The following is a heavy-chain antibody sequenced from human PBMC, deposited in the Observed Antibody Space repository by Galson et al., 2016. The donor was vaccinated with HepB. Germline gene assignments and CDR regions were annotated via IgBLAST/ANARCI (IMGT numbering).Heavy chain of an antibody. CDR1: GGSISGYY. J-gene: IGHJ6*02. CDR2: ITDNGST. D-gene: IGHD1-26*01. V-gene: IGHV4-59*01. CDR3: ARDIGVAHYYYYGMDL. Sequence: SETLSLTCSLSGGSISGYYWSWIRQPPGKGLEWIAYITDNGSTEYNLSLKSRVTISVDTPNNQFSLRLSSVTAADTARYYCARDIGVAHYYYYGMDLWGQGTTVTVSS.